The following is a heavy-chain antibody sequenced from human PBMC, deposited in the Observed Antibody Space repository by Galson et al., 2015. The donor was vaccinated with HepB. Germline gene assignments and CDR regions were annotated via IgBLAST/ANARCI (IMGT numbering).Heavy chain of an antibody. Sequence: SLRLSCAASGFTFSSYSMNWVRQAPGKGLEWVSYISSSSSTIYYADSVKGRITISRDNAKNSLYLQMNSLRDDDTAVYYCATDPYAGYYYGMDVWGQGTTVTVSS. J-gene: IGHJ6*02. CDR3: ATDPYAGYYYGMDV. CDR2: ISSSSSTI. V-gene: IGHV3-48*02. D-gene: IGHD4-17*01. CDR1: GFTFSSYS.